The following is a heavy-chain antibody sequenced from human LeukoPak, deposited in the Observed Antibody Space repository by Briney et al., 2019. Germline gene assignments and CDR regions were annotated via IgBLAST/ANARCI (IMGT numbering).Heavy chain of an antibody. D-gene: IGHD2-2*01. V-gene: IGHV3-20*04. CDR1: GFTFDDYG. Sequence: GGSLRLSCAASGFTFDDYGMTWVRQAPGKGLEWVSGINWNGGSTGYADSVKGRFTISRDNAKNSLYLQMNSLRADDTALYYCAREGAAAAASDAFDIWGRGTMVTVSS. CDR2: INWNGGST. J-gene: IGHJ3*02. CDR3: AREGAAAAASDAFDI.